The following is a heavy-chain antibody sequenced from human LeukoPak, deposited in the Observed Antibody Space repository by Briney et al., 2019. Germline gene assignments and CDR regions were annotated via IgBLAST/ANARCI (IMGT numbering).Heavy chain of an antibody. Sequence: GGSLRLSCAASGFTFSSYSMNWVRQAPGKGLEWVSSISSSSSYIYYADSVKGRFTISRDNAKNSLYLQINSLRAEDTAVYYCARGQVRGRWLQFNDWYYYYYMDVWGKGTTVTISS. CDR1: GFTFSSYS. CDR2: ISSSSSYI. V-gene: IGHV3-21*01. CDR3: ARGQVRGRWLQFNDWYYYYYMDV. D-gene: IGHD5-24*01. J-gene: IGHJ6*03.